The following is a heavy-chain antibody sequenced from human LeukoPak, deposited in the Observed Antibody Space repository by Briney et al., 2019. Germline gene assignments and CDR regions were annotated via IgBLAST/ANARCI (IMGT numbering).Heavy chain of an antibody. V-gene: IGHV4-39*01. CDR1: GGSISSGGYY. CDR2: IYYSGST. D-gene: IGHD2-21*02. Sequence: PSETLSLTCAVSGGSISSGGYYWAWIRQPPGKGLEWIASIYYSGSTYYNPSLKSRVTISIDTAKNQFSLRLNSVAAADTAVYYCARHFLSPDYYYPWGQGTQVTVSS. J-gene: IGHJ5*02. CDR3: ARHFLSPDYYYP.